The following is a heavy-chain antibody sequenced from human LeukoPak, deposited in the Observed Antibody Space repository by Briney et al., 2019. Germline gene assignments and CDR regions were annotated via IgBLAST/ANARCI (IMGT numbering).Heavy chain of an antibody. CDR3: ARGAVVVVPAQFDY. J-gene: IGHJ4*02. Sequence: PETLSLTCAVYGGSFSGYYWSWIRQPPGKGLEWIGEINHSGSTNYNPSLKSRVTISVDTSKNQFSLKLSSVTAADTAVYYCARGAVVVVPAQFDYWGQGTLVTVSS. CDR2: INHSGST. D-gene: IGHD2-2*01. V-gene: IGHV4-34*01. CDR1: GGSFSGYY.